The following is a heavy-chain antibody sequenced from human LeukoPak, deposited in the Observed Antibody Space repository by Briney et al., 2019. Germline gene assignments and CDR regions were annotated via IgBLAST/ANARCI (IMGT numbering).Heavy chain of an antibody. CDR3: ARVVTIFGVVIISGDDAFDI. V-gene: IGHV1-2*02. Sequence: GASVKVSCKASGYTFTSYGITWVRQAPGQGLEWMGWINPNSGGTNYAQKFQGRVTMTRDTSISTAYMELSRLRSDDTAVYYCARVVTIFGVVIISGDDAFDIWGQGTMVTVSS. J-gene: IGHJ3*02. D-gene: IGHD3-3*01. CDR1: GYTFTSYG. CDR2: INPNSGGT.